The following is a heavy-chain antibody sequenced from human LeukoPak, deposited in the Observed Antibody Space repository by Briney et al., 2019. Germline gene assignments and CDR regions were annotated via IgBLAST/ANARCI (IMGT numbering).Heavy chain of an antibody. J-gene: IGHJ4*02. V-gene: IGHV3-21*01. CDR2: ISSSSSYI. D-gene: IGHD4-17*01. CDR1: GFTFNSYS. CDR3: AGDDGDYRGYY. Sequence: GGSLRLSCAASGFTFNSYSMNWVRQAPGKGLEWVSSISSSSSYIYYADSVKGRFTISRDNAKNSLYLQMNSLRAEDTAVYYCAGDDGDYRGYYWGQGTLVTVSS.